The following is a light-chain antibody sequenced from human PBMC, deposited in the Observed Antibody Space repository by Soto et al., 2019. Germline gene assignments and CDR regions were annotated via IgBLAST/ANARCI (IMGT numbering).Light chain of an antibody. V-gene: IGKV3-20*01. Sequence: EIVLTQSPGTLSLSPGEESLLSCRASQSISSSYLAWYQQKTGQAPRLLIYGASSRATGIPDRFSGSGSGTDFTLTISRLEPEDFAVYYCQLYSTSLFTFAQGTRLEIK. CDR2: GAS. CDR3: QLYSTSLFT. CDR1: QSISSSY. J-gene: IGKJ5*01.